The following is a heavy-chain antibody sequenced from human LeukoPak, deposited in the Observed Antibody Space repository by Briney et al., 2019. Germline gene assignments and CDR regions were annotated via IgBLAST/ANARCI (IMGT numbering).Heavy chain of an antibody. J-gene: IGHJ4*02. CDR3: ASETSSGWSQSVHY. D-gene: IGHD6-19*01. V-gene: IGHV4-61*02. CDR2: IYTSGST. CDR1: GGSISSGSYY. Sequence: PSETLSLTCTVSGGSISSGSYYGSWIRQPAGKGLEWIGRIYTSGSTNYNPSLKSRVTISVDTSKNQFSLKLSSVTAADTAVYYCASETSSGWSQSVHYWGQGTLVTVSS.